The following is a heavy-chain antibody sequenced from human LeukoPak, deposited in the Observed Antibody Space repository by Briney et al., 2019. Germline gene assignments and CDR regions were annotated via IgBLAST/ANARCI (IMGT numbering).Heavy chain of an antibody. CDR1: GFTFSSYA. CDR3: AKMSGYSEDY. D-gene: IGHD5-18*01. V-gene: IGHV3-23*01. Sequence: PGGSLRLSCAASGFTFSSYAMSWVRQAPGKGLEWVLVISGSGGSTYFADSVKGRFTISRDNSKNTLYLQMNSLRAEDTAVYFCAKMSGYSEDYWGQGTLVTVSS. CDR2: ISGSGGST. J-gene: IGHJ4*02.